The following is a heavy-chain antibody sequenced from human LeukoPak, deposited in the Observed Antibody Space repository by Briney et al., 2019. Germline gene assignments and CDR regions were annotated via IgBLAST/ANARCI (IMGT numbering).Heavy chain of an antibody. D-gene: IGHD3-10*01. V-gene: IGHV3-7*05. CDR3: ATEVWFRADS. CDR1: GFTFSVYW. J-gene: IGHJ4*02. Sequence: GGSLRLSCAASGFTFSVYWMTWVRQAPGKGLEWVATIDQYGGQKNYVESVKGRSTISRDNAENSLFLQMNSLRADDTAVYYCATEVWFRADSWGQGTLVTVSS. CDR2: IDQYGGQK.